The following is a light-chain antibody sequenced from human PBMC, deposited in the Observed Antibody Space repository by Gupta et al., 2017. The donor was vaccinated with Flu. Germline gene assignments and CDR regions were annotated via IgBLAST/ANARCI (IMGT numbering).Light chain of an antibody. V-gene: IGLV2-11*01. CDR2: DVT. Sequence: QSTPTQPRSVSGSPGQSVTISCTGSSNDVGGSNRVSWYQQRPGKAPKLILYDVTERPSGVPDRFSGSKSGNTASLTISGLQADEEADYYCSSHAGSVTWVFGTGTTVTVL. CDR3: SSHAGSVTWV. J-gene: IGLJ1*01. CDR1: SNDVGGSNR.